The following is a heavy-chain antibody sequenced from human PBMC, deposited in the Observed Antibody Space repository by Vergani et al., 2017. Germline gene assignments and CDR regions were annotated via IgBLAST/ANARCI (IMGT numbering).Heavy chain of an antibody. CDR1: GYSFTSYW. J-gene: IGHJ6*02. D-gene: IGHD3-10*01. V-gene: IGHV5-51*01. Sequence: EVQLVQSGAEVKKPGESLKISCKGSGYSFTSYWIGWVRQMPGKGLEWMGIIYPGDSDTRYSPSFQGPVTISADKSISTAYLQWSSLKASDTAMYYCARHWGYGSGKQYYYYYGMDVWGQGTTVTVSS. CDR2: IYPGDSDT. CDR3: ARHWGYGSGKQYYYYYGMDV.